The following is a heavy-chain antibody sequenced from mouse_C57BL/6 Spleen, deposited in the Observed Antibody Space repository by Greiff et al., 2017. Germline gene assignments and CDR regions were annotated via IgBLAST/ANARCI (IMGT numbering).Heavy chain of an antibody. CDR1: GFTFSSYG. V-gene: IGHV5-6*01. CDR2: ISSGGSYT. J-gene: IGHJ1*03. CDR3: ARGITTVVARYFDV. D-gene: IGHD1-1*01. Sequence: VQLQESGGDLVKPGGSLKLSCAASGFTFSSYGMSWVRQTPDKRLEWVATISSGGSYTYYPDSVKGRFTISRDNAKNTLYMQMSLLKSEDTAMYYCARGITTVVARYFDVWGTGTTVTVSA.